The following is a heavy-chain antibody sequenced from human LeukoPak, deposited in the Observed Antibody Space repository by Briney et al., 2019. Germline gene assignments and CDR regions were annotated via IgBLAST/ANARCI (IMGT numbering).Heavy chain of an antibody. D-gene: IGHD2-15*01. CDR3: ASRAASVTLGY. CDR2: MNPSSGVT. J-gene: IGHJ4*02. CDR1: GDSVSGYR. Sequence: ASVRVSCKAAGDSVSGYRVYWLRQAPGQGLEWMGRMNPSSGVTNYAQKFQGRVTMTRDTSINTAYLDLSALKSDDTAVYYCASRAASVTLGYWGQGTLVTVSS. V-gene: IGHV1-2*06.